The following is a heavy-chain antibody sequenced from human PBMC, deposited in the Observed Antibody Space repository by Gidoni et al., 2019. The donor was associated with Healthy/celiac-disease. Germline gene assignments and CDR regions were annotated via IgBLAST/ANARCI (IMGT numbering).Heavy chain of an antibody. D-gene: IGHD1-26*01. CDR1: GGSISSSSYY. V-gene: IGHV4-39*01. CDR2: IYYSGST. Sequence: QLQLQESGPGRVKPSETLSLTCTVSGGSISSSSYYWGWIRQPPGKGLEWIGSIYYSGSTYYNPSLKSRITISVDTSKNPFSLKLSSVTAADTAVYYCARLLVGATLGVDYWGQGTLVTVSS. J-gene: IGHJ4*02. CDR3: ARLLVGATLGVDY.